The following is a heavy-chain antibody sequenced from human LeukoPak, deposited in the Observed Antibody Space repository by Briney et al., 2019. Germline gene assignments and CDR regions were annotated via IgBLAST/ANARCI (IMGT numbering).Heavy chain of an antibody. CDR2: MNPNSGIT. Sequence: ASVKVSCKVSGYTLTELSMHWVRQATGQGLEWMGWMNPNSGITGYAQKFQGRVTITRNTSISTAYMELSSLRSEDTAVYYCARGAANDYWGQGTLVTVSS. CDR3: ARGAANDY. J-gene: IGHJ4*02. V-gene: IGHV1-8*03. CDR1: GYTLTELS. D-gene: IGHD6-13*01.